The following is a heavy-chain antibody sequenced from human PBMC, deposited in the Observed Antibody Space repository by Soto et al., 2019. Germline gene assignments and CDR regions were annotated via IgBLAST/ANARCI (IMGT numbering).Heavy chain of an antibody. V-gene: IGHV4-31*03. CDR1: GGSISIGGYY. Sequence: PSETLSLTCTVSGGSISIGGYYWSWIRQHPGKGLEWIGYIYYSGSTYYNPSLKSRVTISVDTSKNQFSLKLSSVTAADTAVYYCAREIAGRGYYDSSGYFFDYWGQGTLVTVSS. J-gene: IGHJ4*02. CDR3: AREIAGRGYYDSSGYFFDY. CDR2: IYYSGST. D-gene: IGHD3-22*01.